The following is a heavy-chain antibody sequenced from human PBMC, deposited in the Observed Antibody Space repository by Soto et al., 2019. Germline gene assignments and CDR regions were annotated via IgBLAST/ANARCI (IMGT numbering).Heavy chain of an antibody. J-gene: IGHJ4*02. CDR1: GFTFSSYD. CDR3: ARWADDSSGYYYDY. CDR2: IGTAGDT. V-gene: IGHV3-13*01. Sequence: EVQLVESGGGLVQPGGSLRLSCAASGFTFSSYDMHWVRQATGKGLEWVSAIGTAGDTYYPGSVKGRFTISRENAKNSLYLQMNSLRAGDTAVYYCARWADDSSGYYYDYWGQGTLVTVSS. D-gene: IGHD3-22*01.